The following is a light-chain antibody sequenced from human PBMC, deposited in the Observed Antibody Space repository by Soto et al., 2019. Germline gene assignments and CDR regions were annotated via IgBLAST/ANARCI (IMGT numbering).Light chain of an antibody. V-gene: IGKV1-27*01. CDR3: QKYNSAPPT. CDR2: GAS. Sequence: DIQMTQSPSSLSASVGYRVTITCRTSQDISNFLAWYQQKPWQVPKLLIYGASTLHSGVPSRFSGGGSGTDFTLTISNLQPDDFATYYCQKYNSAPPTFGRGTKVEI. J-gene: IGKJ1*01. CDR1: QDISNF.